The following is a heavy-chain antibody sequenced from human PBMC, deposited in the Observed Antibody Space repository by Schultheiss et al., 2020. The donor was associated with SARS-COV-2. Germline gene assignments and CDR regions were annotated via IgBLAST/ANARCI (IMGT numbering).Heavy chain of an antibody. CDR3: ARHPPLTVTTPNWYFDL. J-gene: IGHJ2*01. Sequence: SETLSLTCTVSGGSISSSSYYWGWIRQPPGKGLEWIGSIYYSGSTYYNPSLKSRVTISVDTSKNQFSLKLSSVTAADTAVYYCARHPPLTVTTPNWYFDLWGRGTLVTVSS. V-gene: IGHV4-39*01. D-gene: IGHD4-11*01. CDR2: IYYSGST. CDR1: GGSISSSSYY.